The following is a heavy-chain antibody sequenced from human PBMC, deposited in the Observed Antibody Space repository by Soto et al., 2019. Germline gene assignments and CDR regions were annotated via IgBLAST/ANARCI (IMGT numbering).Heavy chain of an antibody. CDR3: ARGANGYYYFDY. Sequence: EVQLVESGGGLVQPGGSLRLSCAAFGSSLSAYWIHWVRQAPGEGLVWLSGITRDGSRTNYAESVKGRFTISRDNAKNTLYLQVNSLRGEDTAVYYCARGANGYYYFDYWGQGTLVTVSS. D-gene: IGHD5-18*01. J-gene: IGHJ4*02. CDR2: ITRDGSRT. V-gene: IGHV3-74*01. CDR1: GSSLSAYW.